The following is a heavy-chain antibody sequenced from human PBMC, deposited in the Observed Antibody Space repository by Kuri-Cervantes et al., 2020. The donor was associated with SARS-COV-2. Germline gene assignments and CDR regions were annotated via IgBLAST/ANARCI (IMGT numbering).Heavy chain of an antibody. V-gene: IGHV4-38-2*02. Sequence: SETLSLTCTVSGYSISSGYYWGWIRQPPGKGLEWIGSIYHSGSTYYNPSLKSRVTISVDTSKNQFSLKLSSVTAADTAVYYCARRGTTFGVATFDYWGQGTLVTVSS. CDR1: GYSISSGYY. CDR3: ARRGTTFGVATFDY. CDR2: IYHSGST. J-gene: IGHJ4*02. D-gene: IGHD3-3*01.